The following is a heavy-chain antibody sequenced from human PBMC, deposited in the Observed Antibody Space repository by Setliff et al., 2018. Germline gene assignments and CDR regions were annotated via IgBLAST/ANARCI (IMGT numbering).Heavy chain of an antibody. CDR1: GFTFSKYW. V-gene: IGHV3-7*03. J-gene: IGHJ4*02. Sequence: PGGSLRLSCAASGFTFSKYWMSWVRQAPGKGPEWVANIKEDGSAKYYVDSVKGRFTISRDNAKNSLYLQMNSLRAEDTAVYYCASTSTVTRNPLFDYWGQGTLVTVSS. CDR2: IKEDGSAK. CDR3: ASTSTVTRNPLFDY. D-gene: IGHD4-17*01.